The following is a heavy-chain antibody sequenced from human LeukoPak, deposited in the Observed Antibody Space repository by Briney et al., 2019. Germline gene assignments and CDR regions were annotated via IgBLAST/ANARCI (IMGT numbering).Heavy chain of an antibody. CDR2: IYYSGST. CDR1: GDSISSYY. CDR3: ARQGRSDDFWSGYYPDY. J-gene: IGHJ4*02. D-gene: IGHD3-3*01. Sequence: SETLSLTCTVSGDSISSYYWGWIRQPPGKGLEWIGSIYYSGSTYYNPSLKSRVTISVDTSKNQFSLKLSSVTAADTAVYYCARQGRSDDFWSGYYPDYWGQGTLVTVSS. V-gene: IGHV4-39*01.